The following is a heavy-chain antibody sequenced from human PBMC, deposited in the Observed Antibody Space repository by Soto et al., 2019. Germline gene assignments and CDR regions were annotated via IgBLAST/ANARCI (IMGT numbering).Heavy chain of an antibody. D-gene: IGHD4-4*01. CDR1: VFTFSSYS. Sequence: PGGSLRLSCAASVFTFSSYSLSWLRQAPGKGLEWVSGISGSGQTTHYRDSVKGRFTISRDNFRNTLYLQVNSLRADDTAVYFCAKSRGDSWTTYFFDYWGQGALVTVSS. CDR2: ISGSGQTT. J-gene: IGHJ4*02. CDR3: AKSRGDSWTTYFFDY. V-gene: IGHV3-23*01.